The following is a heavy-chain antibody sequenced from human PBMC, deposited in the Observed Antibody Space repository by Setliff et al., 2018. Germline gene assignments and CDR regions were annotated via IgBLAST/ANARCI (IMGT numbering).Heavy chain of an antibody. Sequence: KPSETLSLTCAVYGGSFSGYYWSWIRQPPGKGLEWIGEINHSGSTNNNPSLKSRVTISVDTSKNQLSLKLSSVTAADTAVYYCARTYNFWSGYFDYWGQGTLVTVSS. CDR3: ARTYNFWSGYFDY. J-gene: IGHJ4*02. CDR2: INHSGST. CDR1: GGSFSGYY. D-gene: IGHD3-3*01. V-gene: IGHV4-34*01.